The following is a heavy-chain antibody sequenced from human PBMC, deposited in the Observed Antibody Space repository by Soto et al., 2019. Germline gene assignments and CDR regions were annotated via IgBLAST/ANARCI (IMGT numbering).Heavy chain of an antibody. D-gene: IGHD3-10*01. CDR1: GGSFNNYA. J-gene: IGHJ6*02. CDR3: AVAMVREILIFESSGMHV. V-gene: IGHV1-69*01. CDR2: IIPNFDTP. Sequence: QVHLVQSGAEVKKPGSSVKVSCKTSGGSFNNYAVSWVRQAPGQGLEWMGGIIPNFDTPNYAQKFQDRVTTIAEESTSTVYMELRSLRSNDTAVYYCAVAMVREILIFESSGMHVWGQGTTVIVSS.